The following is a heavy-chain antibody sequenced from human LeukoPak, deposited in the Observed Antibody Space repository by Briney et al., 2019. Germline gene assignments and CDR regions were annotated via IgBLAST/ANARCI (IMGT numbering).Heavy chain of an antibody. Sequence: GGSLRLSCAASGFTFSSYSMNWVRQAPGKGLEWVSSISSSGSDVYYADSLNGRFTISRDNAKNSLYLQMNSLRVEDTAVYYCARVPRMGGSRGYYIDVWGKGTTVTIS. CDR3: ARVPRMGGSRGYYIDV. CDR1: GFTFSSYS. CDR2: ISSSGSDV. J-gene: IGHJ6*03. D-gene: IGHD3-16*01. V-gene: IGHV3-21*01.